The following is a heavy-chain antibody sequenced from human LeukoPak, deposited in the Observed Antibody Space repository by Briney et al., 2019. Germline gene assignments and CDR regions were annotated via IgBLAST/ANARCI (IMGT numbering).Heavy chain of an antibody. CDR2: INWNGGST. CDR3: ARKYYYGSGSYYTYYMDV. J-gene: IGHJ6*03. Sequence: PGGSLRLSCAASGLTFDDYGMSWVRQAPGKGLEWVSGINWNGGSTGYADSVKGRFTISRDNAKNSLYLQMNSLRAEDTALYYCARKYYYGSGSYYTYYMDVWGKGTTVTVSS. V-gene: IGHV3-20*04. CDR1: GLTFDDYG. D-gene: IGHD3-10*01.